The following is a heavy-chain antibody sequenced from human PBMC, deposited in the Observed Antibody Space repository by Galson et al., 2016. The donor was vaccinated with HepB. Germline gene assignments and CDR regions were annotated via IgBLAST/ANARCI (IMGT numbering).Heavy chain of an antibody. Sequence: SLRLSCAASGLTLSPYGMNWVRQTPGKGLEWVSYISTGSHSIYYADSVKGRFTISRDNAKNSLYLQMNSLRDDDTAVYYCSTWGWELLKTDYWGQGTLVTVSS. J-gene: IGHJ4*02. CDR2: ISTGSHSI. D-gene: IGHD1-26*01. CDR3: STWGWELLKTDY. CDR1: GLTLSPYG. V-gene: IGHV3-48*02.